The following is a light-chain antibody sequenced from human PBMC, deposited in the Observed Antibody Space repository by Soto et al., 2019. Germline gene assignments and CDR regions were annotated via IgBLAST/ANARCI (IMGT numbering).Light chain of an antibody. CDR1: QSVSSSY. J-gene: IGKJ2*01. V-gene: IGKV3-20*01. Sequence: EIVLTQSPGTLSLSPGERATLSCRASQSVSSSYLAWYQQKPGQAPRLLIYCSSSMATGIPDRFSGSGSGTDFPLTISILEPEDFAVYYCQQYGSSPRYFVYTFGQGTKLEIK. CDR2: CSS. CDR3: QQYGSSPRYFVYT.